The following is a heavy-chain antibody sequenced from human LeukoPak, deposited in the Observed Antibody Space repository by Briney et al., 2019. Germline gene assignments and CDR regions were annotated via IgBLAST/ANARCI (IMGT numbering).Heavy chain of an antibody. CDR2: IGTAGDT. Sequence: GGSLRLSCAASGFTFSSYDMHWVRQGTGKGLEWVSTIGTAGDTYYPGSVKCRFTISRDNSQKTLYLQMNSLRAEDTAVYYCARGAARMVEMATIISFEYWGQGTLVTVSS. CDR3: ARGAARMVEMATIISFEY. V-gene: IGHV3-13*01. CDR1: GFTFSSYD. J-gene: IGHJ4*02. D-gene: IGHD5-24*01.